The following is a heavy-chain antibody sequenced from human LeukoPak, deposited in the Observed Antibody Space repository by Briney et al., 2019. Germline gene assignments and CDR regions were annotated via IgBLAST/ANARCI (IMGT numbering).Heavy chain of an antibody. Sequence: SETLSLTCTVSGGSISSYYWSWIRQPPGKGLEWIGYIYYSGSTNYNPSLKSRVTISVDTSKNQFSLKLSSVTAADTAVYYCVRVITLDYSNYATRSGGMDVWGQGTTVTVSS. V-gene: IGHV4-59*01. CDR2: IYYSGST. CDR3: VRVITLDYSNYATRSGGMDV. CDR1: GGSISSYY. D-gene: IGHD4-11*01. J-gene: IGHJ6*02.